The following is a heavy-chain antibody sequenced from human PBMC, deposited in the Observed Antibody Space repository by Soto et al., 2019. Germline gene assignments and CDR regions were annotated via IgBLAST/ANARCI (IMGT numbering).Heavy chain of an antibody. Sequence: GGSLRLSCAASGFTFSSYAMKWVRQAPGKGLEWVSLIGESGTPTYYADSVKGRFTISRDNSGNTLFLEMYSLRAEDTAVYYCARYIQGVRYYGMDVWGQGTTGTAP. CDR1: GFTFSSYA. CDR2: IGESGTPT. D-gene: IGHD5-18*01. J-gene: IGHJ6*02. V-gene: IGHV3-23*01. CDR3: ARYIQGVRYYGMDV.